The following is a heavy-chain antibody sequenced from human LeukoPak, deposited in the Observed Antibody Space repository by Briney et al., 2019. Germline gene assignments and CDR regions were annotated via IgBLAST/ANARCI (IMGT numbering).Heavy chain of an antibody. V-gene: IGHV4-4*07. CDR3: ARASPGAIYYYGMDV. CDR2: IYNSGST. Sequence: PSETLPLTCTVSGGSISSYYWSWIRQPAGKGLEWIGRIYNSGSTKYNPSLKSRVTISEDTSKNQFSLKLSSVTAADTAVYYCARASPGAIYYYGMDVWGQGTTVTVSS. CDR1: GGSISSYY. D-gene: IGHD3-10*01. J-gene: IGHJ6*02.